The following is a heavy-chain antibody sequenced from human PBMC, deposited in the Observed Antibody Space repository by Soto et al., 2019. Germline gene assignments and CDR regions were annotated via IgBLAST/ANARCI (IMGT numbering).Heavy chain of an antibody. D-gene: IGHD5-18*01. CDR1: GFTFSSYA. CDR3: AMGYSYAPFDP. CDR2: ISGSGDST. Sequence: GGSLRLSCAASGFTFSSYAMSWVSQAPGKGLEWVSGISGSGDSTYYADSVKGRFTISRDNSKNTLYLQMNSLRAEDTAVYYCAMGYSYAPFDPWGQGTLVTVSS. V-gene: IGHV3-23*01. J-gene: IGHJ5*02.